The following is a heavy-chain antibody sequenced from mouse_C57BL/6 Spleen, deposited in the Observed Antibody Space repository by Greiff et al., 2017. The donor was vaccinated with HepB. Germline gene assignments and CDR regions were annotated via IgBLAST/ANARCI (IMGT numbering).Heavy chain of an antibody. CDR3: ARDRAPWDAMDY. V-gene: IGHV7-1*01. CDR1: GFTFSDFY. J-gene: IGHJ4*01. D-gene: IGHD3-3*01. CDR2: SRNKANDYTT. Sequence: EVHLVESGGGLVQSGRSLRLSCATSGFTFSDFYMEWVRQAPGKGLEWIAASRNKANDYTTEYSASVKGRFIVSRDTSQSILYLQMNALRAEDTAIYYCARDRAPWDAMDYWGQGTSVTVSS.